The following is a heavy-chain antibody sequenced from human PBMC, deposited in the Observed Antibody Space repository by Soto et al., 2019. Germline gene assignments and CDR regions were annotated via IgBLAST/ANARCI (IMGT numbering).Heavy chain of an antibody. CDR2: INHVATT. CDR1: GGSFGGYY. V-gene: IGHV4-34*01. J-gene: IGHJ4*02. D-gene: IGHD3-22*01. Sequence: VRLQQWGAGLLKPSETLSLTCEVSGGSFGGYYWSWIRQPPGKGLEWIGEINHVATTNYNPSLKSRVTISLDMSKNQFSLKLTSVTAADTAVYYCARHYYDSTGYYRSPLGDWGQGTLVTVSS. CDR3: ARHYYDSTGYYRSPLGD.